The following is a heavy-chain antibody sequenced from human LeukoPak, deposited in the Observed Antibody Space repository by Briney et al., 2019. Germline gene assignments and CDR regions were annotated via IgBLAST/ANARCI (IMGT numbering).Heavy chain of an antibody. CDR3: ARDYMSYNGVYDCFEF. J-gene: IGHJ4*02. D-gene: IGHD3-10*01. CDR1: GFTLNIYA. CDR2: IGSTET. V-gene: IGHV3-23*01. Sequence: GGSLRLSCAASGFTLNIYAMAWVRQVPGKGPEWVASIGSTETYYAGSVKGRFTISRDDSKNTVYLQMDSLRAEDTAIYYCARDYMSYNGVYDCFEFWGQGTQVTVSS.